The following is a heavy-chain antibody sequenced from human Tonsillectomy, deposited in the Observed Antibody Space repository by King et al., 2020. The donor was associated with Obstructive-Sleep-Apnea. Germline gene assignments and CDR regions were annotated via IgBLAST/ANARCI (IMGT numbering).Heavy chain of an antibody. Sequence: QLQESGPGLVKPSETLSLTCTVSGDSISSSSYYWGWIRQPSGKGLEWIGSMYYSGSTYYNPSLKSRVTISVDTSKNQFSLNLSSVTAADTAVYYCARDPSWGRSWFDPWGQGTLVTVSS. D-gene: IGHD7-27*01. CDR3: ARDPSWGRSWFDP. V-gene: IGHV4-39*07. CDR1: GDSISSSSYY. CDR2: MYYSGST. J-gene: IGHJ5*02.